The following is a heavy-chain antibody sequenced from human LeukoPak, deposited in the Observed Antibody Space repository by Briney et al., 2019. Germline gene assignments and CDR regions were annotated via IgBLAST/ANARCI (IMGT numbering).Heavy chain of an antibody. V-gene: IGHV4-34*01. CDR2: INHSGST. D-gene: IGHD3-22*01. CDR3: ARRFIRYYYDSSGYHYFDY. J-gene: IGHJ4*02. Sequence: GSLRLSCAASGFTFSSYWMSWIRQPPGKGLEWIGEINHSGSTNHNPSLKSRVTISVDTSKNQFSLKLSSVTAADTAVYYCARRFIRYYYDSSGYHYFDYWGQGTLVTVSS. CDR1: GFTFSSYW.